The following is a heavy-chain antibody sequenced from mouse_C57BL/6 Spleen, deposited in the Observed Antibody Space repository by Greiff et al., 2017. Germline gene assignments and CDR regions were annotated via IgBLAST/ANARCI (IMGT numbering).Heavy chain of an antibody. Sequence: QVQLQQPGAELVRPGSSVKLSCKASGYTFISYWMDWVKQRPGQGLEWIGNIYPSDSETHYNQKFKDKATLTVDKSSSTAYMQLSSLTSEDSAVYYCARGGSYYGNRGDYWGQGTTLTVSS. D-gene: IGHD2-10*01. CDR2: IYPSDSET. CDR3: ARGGSYYGNRGDY. CDR1: GYTFISYW. J-gene: IGHJ2*01. V-gene: IGHV1-61*01.